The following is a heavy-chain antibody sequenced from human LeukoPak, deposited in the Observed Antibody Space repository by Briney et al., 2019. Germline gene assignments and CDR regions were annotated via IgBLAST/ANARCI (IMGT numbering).Heavy chain of an antibody. Sequence: GASVKVSCKGSGYPFSSYGITWVRQAPGQGLEWVGWISAYNGNTQYGQNVQGRVTMTTETSTSTAYMELRNLRSDDTAVYFCPSGAYYPFDFWGQGTLVTVSS. V-gene: IGHV1-18*01. J-gene: IGHJ4*02. CDR2: ISAYNGNT. D-gene: IGHD1-26*01. CDR3: PSGAYYPFDF. CDR1: GYPFSSYG.